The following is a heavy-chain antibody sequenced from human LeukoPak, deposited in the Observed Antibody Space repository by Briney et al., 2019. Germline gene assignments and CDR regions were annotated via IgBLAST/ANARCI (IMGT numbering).Heavy chain of an antibody. D-gene: IGHD2-2*02. Sequence: ASVKVSCKASGGTFSSYAISWVRQAPGQGLEWMGRIIPILGIANYAQKFQGRVTITADKSTSTAYMELSSLRSEDTAVYYCASGYCSSTSCYNGGRYWGQGTLVTVSS. CDR1: GGTFSSYA. CDR2: IIPILGIA. CDR3: ASGYCSSTSCYNGGRY. V-gene: IGHV1-69*04. J-gene: IGHJ4*02.